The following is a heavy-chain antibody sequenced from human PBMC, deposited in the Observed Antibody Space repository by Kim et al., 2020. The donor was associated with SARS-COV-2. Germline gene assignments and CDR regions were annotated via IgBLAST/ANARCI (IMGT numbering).Heavy chain of an antibody. CDR2: ISYDGSNK. CDR1: GFTFSSYA. D-gene: IGHD3-10*01. CDR3: ARENYYCSGSFYYYYYYGMDV. J-gene: IGHJ6*02. Sequence: GGSLRLSCAASGFTFSSYAMHWVRQAPGKGLEWVAVISYDGSNKYYADSVKGRFTISRDNSKNTLYLQMNSLRAEDTAVYYCARENYYCSGSFYYYYYYGMDVWGQGTTVTVSS. V-gene: IGHV3-30*04.